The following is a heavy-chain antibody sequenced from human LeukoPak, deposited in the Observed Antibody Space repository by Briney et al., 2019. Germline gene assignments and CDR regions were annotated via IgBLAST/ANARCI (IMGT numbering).Heavy chain of an antibody. CDR3: VVSRNQDFFDY. Sequence: SETLSLTCTVSGVSINSHYLNWIRQPPGKGLEWIGYIYGSGRTNYNPSLKSRVTMSVDTSKSQFSLNLNSLTAADTAVYYCVVSRNQDFFDYWGQGPLVTVSS. V-gene: IGHV4-4*09. D-gene: IGHD1-14*01. CDR1: GVSINSHY. J-gene: IGHJ4*02. CDR2: IYGSGRT.